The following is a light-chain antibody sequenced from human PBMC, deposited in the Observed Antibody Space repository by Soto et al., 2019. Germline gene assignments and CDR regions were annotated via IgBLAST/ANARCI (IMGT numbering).Light chain of an antibody. J-gene: IGLJ1*01. V-gene: IGLV2-23*02. CDR1: SSDVGSYNL. CDR3: GSYAGSSTDV. CDR2: EVS. Sequence: QSALTQPASVAGSPGQSITISCTGTSSDVGSYNLVSWYQQHPGKAPKLMIYEVSKRPSGVSNRFSGCQSGNTASLTISGLQAEDEAEYDCGSYAGSSTDVFATGAKVTVL.